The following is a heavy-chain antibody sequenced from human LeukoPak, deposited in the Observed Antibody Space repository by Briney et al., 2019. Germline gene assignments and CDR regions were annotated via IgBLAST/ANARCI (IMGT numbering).Heavy chain of an antibody. CDR1: GYSFSSYG. CDR2: INPSGGST. V-gene: IGHV1-46*01. J-gene: IGHJ5*02. Sequence: ASVKVSCKASGYSFSSYGVSWVRQAPGQGLEWMGIINPSGGSTSYAQKFQGRVTMTRDTSTSTVYMELSSLRSEDTAVYYCARAVTILQNWFDPWGQGTLVTVSS. CDR3: ARAVTILQNWFDP. D-gene: IGHD5-18*01.